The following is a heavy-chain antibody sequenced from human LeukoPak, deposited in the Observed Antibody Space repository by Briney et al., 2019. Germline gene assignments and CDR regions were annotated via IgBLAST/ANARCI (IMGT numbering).Heavy chain of an antibody. J-gene: IGHJ5*02. CDR1: GASISSYY. D-gene: IGHD4-11*01. V-gene: IGHV4-59*01. Sequence: SETLSLTCTVSGASISSYYWNWIRQPPGKGLEWIGYIYYSGSTNYNPSLKSRVTISVDTSKNQFSLKLSSVTAADTAVYYCARRNTVTSFDPRGQGTLVTVSS. CDR2: IYYSGST. CDR3: ARRNTVTSFDP.